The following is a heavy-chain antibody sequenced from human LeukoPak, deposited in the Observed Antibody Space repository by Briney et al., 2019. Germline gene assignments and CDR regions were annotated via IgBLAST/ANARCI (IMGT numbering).Heavy chain of an antibody. D-gene: IGHD2-2*01. CDR1: GGSFSGYY. V-gene: IGHV4-34*01. CDR3: ARGVSGTSNLDYYYYGMDV. Sequence: SETLSLTCAVYGGSFSGYYWSWIRQPPGKGLEWIGEINHSGSTNYNPSLKSRVTISVDTSKNQFSLKLSSVTAADTAVYYCARGVSGTSNLDYYYYGMDVWGQGTTVTVSS. CDR2: INHSGST. J-gene: IGHJ6*02.